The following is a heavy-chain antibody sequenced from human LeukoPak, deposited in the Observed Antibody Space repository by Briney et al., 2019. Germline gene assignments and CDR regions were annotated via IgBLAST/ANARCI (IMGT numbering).Heavy chain of an antibody. CDR3: ARALAWGGSSYSYYYMDV. CDR1: GYTFSDYD. Sequence: ASVKVSCRASGYTFSDYDINWVRQATGQGLEWMGWINPNSGNAGYAQKFQGRVTMTRNTSISTAYMELSSLRSEDTAVYYCARALAWGGSSYSYYYMDVWDKGTTVTVSS. D-gene: IGHD1-26*01. J-gene: IGHJ6*03. CDR2: INPNSGNA. V-gene: IGHV1-8*01.